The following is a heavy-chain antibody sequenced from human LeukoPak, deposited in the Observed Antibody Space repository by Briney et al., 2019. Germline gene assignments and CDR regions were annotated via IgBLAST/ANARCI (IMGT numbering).Heavy chain of an antibody. CDR3: ARDPGSGYDPHTDY. Sequence: GGSLRLSCAASGFTFSSYSMNWVRQAPGKGLEWVSSISSSSSYIYYADSVKGRFTISRDNAKNSLYLQMNSLRVEDTAVYYCARDPGSGYDPHTDYWGQGTLVTVSS. J-gene: IGHJ4*02. CDR1: GFTFSSYS. V-gene: IGHV3-21*01. D-gene: IGHD5-12*01. CDR2: ISSSSSYI.